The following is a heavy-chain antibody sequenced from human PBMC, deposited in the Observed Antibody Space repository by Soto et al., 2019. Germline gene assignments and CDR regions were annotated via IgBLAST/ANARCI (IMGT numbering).Heavy chain of an antibody. CDR3: VRGCCNRNYAPVGFGI. J-gene: IGHJ3*02. CDR1: GGTFSTYS. CDR2: IIPMFGTP. D-gene: IGHD1-7*01. V-gene: IGHV1-69*18. Sequence: QVQLVQSGAEVKKPGSSVKVSCRASGGTFSTYSINWVRQARGQGLEWMGNIIPMFGTPNYARKFQGRVTITSDESTTTAYMELSSLTSEDTAVYYCVRGCCNRNYAPVGFGIWGQGTMVTVSS.